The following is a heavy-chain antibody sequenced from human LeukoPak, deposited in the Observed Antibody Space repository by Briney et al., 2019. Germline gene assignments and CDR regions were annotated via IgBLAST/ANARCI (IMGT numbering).Heavy chain of an antibody. CDR1: GGSFSGYY. CDR3: ATYVVGATRY. CDR2: IYYSGST. J-gene: IGHJ4*02. V-gene: IGHV4-34*01. Sequence: SETLSLTCAVYGGSFSGYYWSWIRQPPGKGLEWIGSIYYSGSTYYNPSLKSRVTISVDTSKNQFSLKLSSVTAADTAVYYCATYVVGATRYWGQGLLVTVSS. D-gene: IGHD1-26*01.